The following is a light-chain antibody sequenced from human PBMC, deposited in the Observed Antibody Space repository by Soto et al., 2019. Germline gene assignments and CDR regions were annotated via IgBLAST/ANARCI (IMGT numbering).Light chain of an antibody. CDR1: QSVSSS. V-gene: IGKV3-11*01. CDR3: QQRSNWPPRYT. J-gene: IGKJ2*01. CDR2: DAS. Sequence: EIVLTQSPATLSLSPGERATISCRASQSVSSSLAWYQQKPGQAPRLLIYDASNRATGIAARFSGSVSGTDVTLTISSLEPEDFAVYYCQQRSNWPPRYTFGQGSKLEIK.